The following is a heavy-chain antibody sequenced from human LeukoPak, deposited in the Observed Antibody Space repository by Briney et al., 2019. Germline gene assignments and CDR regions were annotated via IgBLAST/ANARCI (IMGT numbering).Heavy chain of an antibody. Sequence: PSETLSLTCTVSGGSISSYHWSWIRQPAGKGLEWIGRIYPSGSTHYNPSLKSRVTISVDTSKNQFSLTLSSVPAAGTAVYFWGGEGIVFGAGTDFSLPLQYYGMDVWGQGTTVTVSS. CDR1: GGSISSYH. J-gene: IGHJ6*02. CDR2: IYPSGST. D-gene: IGHD3-10*01. CDR3: GGEGIVFGAGTDFSLPLQYYGMDV. V-gene: IGHV4-4*07.